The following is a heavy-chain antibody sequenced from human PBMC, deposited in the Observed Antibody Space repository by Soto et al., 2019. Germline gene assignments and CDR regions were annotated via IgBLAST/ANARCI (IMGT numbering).Heavy chain of an antibody. V-gene: IGHV3-23*01. CDR2: ISAGGST. D-gene: IGHD2-2*02. Sequence: PGGSLRLSCTASGFTFSDYAMSWVRQPPGKGLEWVSVISAGGSTYYADSVKGRFTVSRANSKNTLYLQMNSLRAEDTAVYYCANVPIWCSSTRCYTEGFDYWGQGTLVTVSS. CDR3: ANVPIWCSSTRCYTEGFDY. J-gene: IGHJ4*02. CDR1: GFTFSDYA.